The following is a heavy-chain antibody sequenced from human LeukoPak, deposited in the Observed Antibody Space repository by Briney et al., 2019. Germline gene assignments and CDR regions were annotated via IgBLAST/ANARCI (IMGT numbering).Heavy chain of an antibody. CDR2: IYHSGST. CDR1: GGSISSSNL. Sequence: SETLSLTCAVSGGSISSSNLWSWVRPPPGKGLEWVGEIYHSGSTNYNPSLKSRVTISVDKSKNQFSLKLSSVTAADTAVYYWARSDEYCTNGVCYYYYGMDVWGQGTTVTVSS. J-gene: IGHJ6*02. V-gene: IGHV4-4*02. D-gene: IGHD2-8*01. CDR3: ARSDEYCTNGVCYYYYGMDV.